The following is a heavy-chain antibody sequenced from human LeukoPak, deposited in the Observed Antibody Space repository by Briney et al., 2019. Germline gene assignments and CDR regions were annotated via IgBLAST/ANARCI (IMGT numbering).Heavy chain of an antibody. Sequence: PSETLSLTCTVSGASFSSSTYYWGWIRQPPGKGLEWIGSIYYSGSTYYNPSLKSRVTMSVDTSKNQFSLKLSSVTAADPAVYYCARHAGGIATGTRPFDYWGQGTLVTVSS. V-gene: IGHV4-39*01. CDR2: IYYSGST. CDR1: GASFSSSTYY. D-gene: IGHD6-13*01. CDR3: ARHAGGIATGTRPFDY. J-gene: IGHJ4*02.